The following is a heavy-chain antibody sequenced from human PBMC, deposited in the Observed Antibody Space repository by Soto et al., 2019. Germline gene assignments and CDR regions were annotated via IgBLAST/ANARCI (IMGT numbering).Heavy chain of an antibody. V-gene: IGHV4-34*01. J-gene: IGHJ4*02. CDR3: ARGRGGLHRTAELHS. CDR1: GGSFSGYS. Sequence: QVQLQQWGAGLLKPSETLSLRCAAYGGSFSGYSSTWIRQPPGKGLEWIGEISPGGSTNYNPSLKGRVTMSVDTSKNQFALNLSSVTAADTAVYYCARGRGGLHRTAELHSWGQGTLVTVSS. CDR2: ISPGGST. D-gene: IGHD1-7*01.